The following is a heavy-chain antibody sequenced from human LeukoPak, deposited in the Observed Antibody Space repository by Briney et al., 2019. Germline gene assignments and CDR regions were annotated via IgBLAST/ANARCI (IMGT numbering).Heavy chain of an antibody. J-gene: IGHJ4*02. Sequence: PGGSLRLSCAASGFTFGSYWMQWVRQAPGKGLEWVGRIKSKTDGGTTDYAAPVKGRFTISRDDSKNTLYLQMNSLKTEDTAVYYCTTGYYDSSGYYIDYWGQGTLVTVSS. D-gene: IGHD3-22*01. CDR1: GFTFGSYW. CDR3: TTGYYDSSGYYIDY. V-gene: IGHV3-15*07. CDR2: IKSKTDGGTT.